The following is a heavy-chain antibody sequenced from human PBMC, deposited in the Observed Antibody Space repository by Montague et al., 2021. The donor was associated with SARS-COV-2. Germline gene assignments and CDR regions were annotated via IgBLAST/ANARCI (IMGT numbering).Heavy chain of an antibody. CDR1: GGSVSSGSYY. J-gene: IGHJ6*02. CDR3: ARDRGETYYDILTGRAHAVDFANGRNV. Sequence: SETLSLTCTVSGGSVSSGSYYWSWIRQPPGKGLEWIGYIYYSGSTNYNPSLKSRVTISVDTSKNQFSLKLSSVTAADTAVYYCARDRGETYYDILTGRAHAVDFANGRNVWGQGTTVTVSS. V-gene: IGHV4-61*01. CDR2: IYYSGST. D-gene: IGHD3-9*01.